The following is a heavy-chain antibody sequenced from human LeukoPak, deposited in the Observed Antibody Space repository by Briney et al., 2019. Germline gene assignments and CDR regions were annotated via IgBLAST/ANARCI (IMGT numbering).Heavy chain of an antibody. Sequence: ASVKVSCKASGYTFTGYYMHWVRQAPGQGLEWMGWINPNSGGTNYAQKFQGRVTMTRDTSISTAYMELSRLRSDDTAVYYSASLNPWWGSGWYDIWGQGTMVTVSS. J-gene: IGHJ3*02. CDR1: GYTFTGYY. V-gene: IGHV1-2*02. CDR3: ASLNPWWGSGWYDI. D-gene: IGHD6-19*01. CDR2: INPNSGGT.